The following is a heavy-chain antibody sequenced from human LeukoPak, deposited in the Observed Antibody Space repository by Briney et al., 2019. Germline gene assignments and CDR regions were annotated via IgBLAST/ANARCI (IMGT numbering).Heavy chain of an antibody. V-gene: IGHV4-59*01. CDR2: IYYSGST. J-gene: IGHJ4*02. D-gene: IGHD2-8*01. Sequence: SETLSLTCTVSGGSISNKYWSWIRQPPGKGLEWIGYIYYSGSTNYNPSLKSRVTILVDTSKNQFSLKLSSVTAADTAVYFCAGSLGYCTSNVCYLKYWGQGTLVTVSS. CDR1: GGSISNKY. CDR3: AGSLGYCTSNVCYLKY.